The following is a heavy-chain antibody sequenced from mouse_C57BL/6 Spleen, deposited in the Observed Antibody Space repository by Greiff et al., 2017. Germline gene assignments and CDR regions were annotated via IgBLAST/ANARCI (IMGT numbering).Heavy chain of an antibody. D-gene: IGHD2-5*01. Sequence: DVKLVESGGGLVKPGGSLKLSCAASGFTFSSYAMSWVRQTPEKRLEWVATISDGGSYTYYPDNVKGRFTISRDNAKNNLYLQMSHLKSEDTAMYYCARVGDSNYGYFDVWGTGTTVTVSS. CDR3: ARVGDSNYGYFDV. V-gene: IGHV5-4*03. CDR2: ISDGGSYT. J-gene: IGHJ1*03. CDR1: GFTFSSYA.